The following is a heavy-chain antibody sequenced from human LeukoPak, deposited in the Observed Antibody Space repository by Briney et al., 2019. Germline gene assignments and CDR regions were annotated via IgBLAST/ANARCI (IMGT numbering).Heavy chain of an antibody. J-gene: IGHJ4*02. CDR2: INEDGSTT. CDR3: VRDLGGRSGH. D-gene: IGHD1-26*01. CDR1: GFTFSSNW. V-gene: IGHV3-74*01. Sequence: GGSLRLSCAASGFTFSSNWMHWVRQAPGKGLVWVSRINEDGSTTNYADSVKGRSTIFRDNAKNTLYLQMNSLRAEDTAVSYCVRDLGGRSGHWGQGTLVTVSS.